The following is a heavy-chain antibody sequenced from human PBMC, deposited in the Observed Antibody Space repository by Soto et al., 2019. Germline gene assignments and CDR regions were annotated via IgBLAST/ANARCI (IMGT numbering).Heavy chain of an antibody. Sequence: PSETLSLTCTVSGGSINSYYWSWIRQPPGKGLEWIGYIYYSGSTNYNPSLKSRVTISVDTSKGQFSLNLSSVSAADTAMYYFARMPPLGFCTGGRCDRDYWGQGTLVTVSS. CDR2: IYYSGST. CDR1: GGSINSYY. V-gene: IGHV4-59*08. CDR3: ARMPPLGFCTGGRCDRDY. J-gene: IGHJ4*02. D-gene: IGHD2-15*01.